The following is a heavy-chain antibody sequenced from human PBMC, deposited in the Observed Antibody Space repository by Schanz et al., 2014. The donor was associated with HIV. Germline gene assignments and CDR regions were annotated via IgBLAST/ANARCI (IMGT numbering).Heavy chain of an antibody. CDR3: ARGSSIASRPFDQ. CDR2: IIPIFGTV. Sequence: QVQLMQSAAEVKRPGSSVKVSCKASGGTFRGYAISWVRLDPGQGREWMGGIIPIFGTVNFAQKLQGRVTITADKSTSTAYLDLSGLRSEDTAVYYCARGSSIASRPFDQWGQGALVTVS. D-gene: IGHD6-6*01. V-gene: IGHV1-69*06. CDR1: GGTFRGYA. J-gene: IGHJ4*02.